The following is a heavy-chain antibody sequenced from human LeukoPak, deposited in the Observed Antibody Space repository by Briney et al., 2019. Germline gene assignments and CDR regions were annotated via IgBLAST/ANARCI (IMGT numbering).Heavy chain of an antibody. CDR1: GGSISSYY. CDR3: ARDPRVWGSYRRDNWFDP. V-gene: IGHV4-4*07. Sequence: PSETLSLTCTVSGGSISSYYWNWIRQPAGKGLEWIGRIYTSGSTNYNPSLKSRVTISVDTSKNQFSLKLSSVTAADTAVYYCARDPRVWGSYRRDNWFDPWGQGTLVTVSS. D-gene: IGHD3-16*02. CDR2: IYTSGST. J-gene: IGHJ5*02.